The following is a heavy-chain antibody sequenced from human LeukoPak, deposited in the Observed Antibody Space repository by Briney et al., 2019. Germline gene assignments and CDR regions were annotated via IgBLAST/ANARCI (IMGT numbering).Heavy chain of an antibody. CDR1: GFTFSSYS. D-gene: IGHD4-17*01. V-gene: IGHV3-21*01. CDR3: ARDLTIYGGNYYYYYGMDV. CDR2: ISSSSSYI. J-gene: IGHJ6*02. Sequence: GGSLRLSCAASGFTFSSYSMTWVRQAPGKGLEWVSSISSSSSYIYYADSVKGRFTISRDNAKNSLYLQMNSLRAEDTAVYYCARDLTIYGGNYYYYYGMDVWGQGTTVTVSS.